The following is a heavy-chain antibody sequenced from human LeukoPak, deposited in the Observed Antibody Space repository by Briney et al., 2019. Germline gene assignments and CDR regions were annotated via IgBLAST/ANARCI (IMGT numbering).Heavy chain of an antibody. D-gene: IGHD3-10*01. CDR2: ISYDGSNK. V-gene: IGHV3-30*18. J-gene: IGHJ4*02. Sequence: GGSLRLSCAASGFTFSSYGMHWVRQAPGKGLEWVAVISYDGSNKYYADSVKGRFTISRDNSKNTLYLQMNSLRAEDTAVYYCAKALSLLWFGELLKTYFDYWGQGTLVTVSS. CDR3: AKALSLLWFGELLKTYFDY. CDR1: GFTFSSYG.